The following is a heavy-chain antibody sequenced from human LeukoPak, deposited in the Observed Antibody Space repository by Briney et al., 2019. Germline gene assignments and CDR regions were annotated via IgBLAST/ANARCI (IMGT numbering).Heavy chain of an antibody. Sequence: SETLSLTCTVSGGSISSGGYYWSWIRQPPGKGLEWIGYIYHSGSTYYNPSLKSRVTISVDRSKNQFSLKLSSVTAADTAVYYCARGLVEMATIGAFDIWGQGTVVTVSS. CDR2: IYHSGST. D-gene: IGHD5-24*01. J-gene: IGHJ3*02. CDR1: GGSISSGGYY. V-gene: IGHV4-30-2*01. CDR3: ARGLVEMATIGAFDI.